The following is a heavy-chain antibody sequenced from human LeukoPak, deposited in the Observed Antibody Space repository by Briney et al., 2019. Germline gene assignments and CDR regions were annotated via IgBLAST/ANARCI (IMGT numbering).Heavy chain of an antibody. V-gene: IGHV4-61*02. CDR3: AREVPYSYGPHYYYYYMDV. Sequence: PSQTLSLTCTVSGGSISSGSYYWSWIRQPAGKGLEWIGRIYTSGSTNYNPSLKSRVTISIDTSKNQFSLKLSSVTAADTAVYYCAREVPYSYGPHYYYYYMDVWGKGTTVTISS. J-gene: IGHJ6*03. CDR2: IYTSGST. CDR1: GGSISSGSYY. D-gene: IGHD5-18*01.